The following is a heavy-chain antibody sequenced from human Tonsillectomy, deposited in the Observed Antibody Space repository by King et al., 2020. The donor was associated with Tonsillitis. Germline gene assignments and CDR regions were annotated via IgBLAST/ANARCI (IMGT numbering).Heavy chain of an antibody. CDR2: IKSKADGGTA. CDR3: TTNLYFGDH. J-gene: IGHJ4*02. CDR1: GLTFSNAW. V-gene: IGHV3-15*02. D-gene: IGHD3-9*01. Sequence: VQLVESGGAFVKPGGSLRLSCAASGLTFSNAWMSWVRQSPGKGLEWVGRIKSKADGGTADYAAPVKDRFTISRDDSENTLYLQMNSLKTEDTAVYYCTTNLYFGDHWGQGTLVTVSS.